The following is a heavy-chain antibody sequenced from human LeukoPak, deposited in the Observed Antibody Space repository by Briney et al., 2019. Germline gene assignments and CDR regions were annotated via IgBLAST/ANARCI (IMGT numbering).Heavy chain of an antibody. CDR3: AVSPRTGFLFDY. Sequence: GGSLRLSCVASGLSDSSNYMNWVRQAPGKGLEWVSVIYGGVNTVYADSVKGRFTISRDDSKNTLYLQMNSLRAEDTAVYYCAVSPRTGFLFDYWGQGTLVTVSS. J-gene: IGHJ4*02. D-gene: IGHD1-1*01. V-gene: IGHV3-66*01. CDR1: GLSDSSNY. CDR2: IYGGVNT.